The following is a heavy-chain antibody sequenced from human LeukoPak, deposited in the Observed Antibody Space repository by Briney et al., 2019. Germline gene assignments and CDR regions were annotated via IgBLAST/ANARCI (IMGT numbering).Heavy chain of an antibody. D-gene: IGHD3-10*01. Sequence: ASVKVSCKASGYTFTGYYMHWVRQAPGQGLEWKGRINPNSGGTNYAQKFQGRVTMTRDTSISTAYMELSRLRSDDTAVYYCARVHGSGSYYNDEGSDYWGQGTLVTVSS. V-gene: IGHV1-2*06. CDR1: GYTFTGYY. J-gene: IGHJ4*02. CDR2: INPNSGGT. CDR3: ARVHGSGSYYNDEGSDY.